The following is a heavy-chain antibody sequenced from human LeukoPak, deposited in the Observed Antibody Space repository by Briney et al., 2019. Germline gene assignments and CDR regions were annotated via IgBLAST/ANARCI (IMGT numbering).Heavy chain of an antibody. J-gene: IGHJ4*02. CDR1: GGSISSYY. CDR2: IYYSGSA. D-gene: IGHD6-19*01. Sequence: SETLSLTCIVSGGSISSYYWSWIRQPPGKGLEWIGYIYYSGSANYNPSLKSRVIISVDTSENHFSLKLSSVTAADTAVYYCARDLSRADSSGGKWGQGTLVTVSS. V-gene: IGHV4-59*12. CDR3: ARDLSRADSSGGK.